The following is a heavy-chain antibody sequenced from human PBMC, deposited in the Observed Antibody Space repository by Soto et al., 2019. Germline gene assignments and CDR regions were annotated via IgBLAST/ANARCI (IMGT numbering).Heavy chain of an antibody. CDR3: AKVDVVLRFFPLFDY. V-gene: IGHV3-30*18. CDR1: GFTFSSYG. Sequence: GGSLRLSCAASGFTFSSYGMHWVRQAPGKGLEWVAVISYDGSNKYYADSVKGRFTISRDNSKNTLYLQMNSLRAEDTAVYYCAKVDVVLRFFPLFDYWGQGTLVTVSS. J-gene: IGHJ4*02. D-gene: IGHD3-3*01. CDR2: ISYDGSNK.